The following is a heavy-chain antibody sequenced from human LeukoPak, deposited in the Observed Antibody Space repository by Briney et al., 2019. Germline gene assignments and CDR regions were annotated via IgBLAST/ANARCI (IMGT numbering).Heavy chain of an antibody. D-gene: IGHD4-23*01. CDR2: ISSGSSIM. J-gene: IGHJ6*02. CDR3: AKDNTHGGNSGERAPYALDV. CDR1: GFTFGSYS. V-gene: IGHV3-48*01. Sequence: PGGSLRLSCVASGFTFGSYSMNWVRQAPGKGLEWVSYISSGSSIMYYADSVKGRFSISRDNAKNILYLQMSSLRAEDTAVYYCAKDNTHGGNSGERAPYALDVWGQGTTVTVSS.